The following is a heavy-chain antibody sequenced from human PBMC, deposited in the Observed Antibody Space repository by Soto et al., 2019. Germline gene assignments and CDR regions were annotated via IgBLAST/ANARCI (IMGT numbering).Heavy chain of an antibody. D-gene: IGHD6-19*01. Sequence: QVQLVESGGGAVQPGRSLRLSCAASGFTFSSHGMHWVRQAPGKGLEWVAVISYDGSNKYYADSVKGRFTISRDNSKNTLYLQMNSLRAEDTAVYYCAKGRTEQWLVRFHYYYGMDVWGQGTTVTVSS. CDR2: ISYDGSNK. V-gene: IGHV3-30*18. CDR1: GFTFSSHG. CDR3: AKGRTEQWLVRFHYYYGMDV. J-gene: IGHJ6*02.